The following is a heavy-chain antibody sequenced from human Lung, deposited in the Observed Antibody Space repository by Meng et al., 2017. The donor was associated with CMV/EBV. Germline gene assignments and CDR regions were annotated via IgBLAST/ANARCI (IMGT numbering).Heavy chain of an antibody. CDR3: AKAPNLYYYYGLDV. CDR2: IYPGDSET. Sequence: ESXXISCKASGFSFTNSWVGWVRQMPGKGLEWMAFIYPGDSETKYSPAFQGQVTISADKSISTAYLQWSSLKASDTAMYYCAKAPNLYYYYGLDVWGQGTTVTVSS. J-gene: IGHJ6*02. CDR1: GFSFTNSW. V-gene: IGHV5-51*01.